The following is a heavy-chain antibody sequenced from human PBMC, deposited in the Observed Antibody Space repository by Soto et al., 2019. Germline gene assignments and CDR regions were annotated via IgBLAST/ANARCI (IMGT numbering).Heavy chain of an antibody. CDR1: GGSISSGGHY. CDR2: IYYSGST. V-gene: IGHV4-31*03. Sequence: PSETLSLTCTVSGGSISSGGHYWSWIRQHPGKGLEWIGYIYYSGSTYYNPSLKSRVTISVDTSKNQFSLKLSSVTAADTAVYYCARVLTFGGVILGWGQGTLVTVSS. CDR3: ARVLTFGGVILG. J-gene: IGHJ4*02. D-gene: IGHD3-16*01.